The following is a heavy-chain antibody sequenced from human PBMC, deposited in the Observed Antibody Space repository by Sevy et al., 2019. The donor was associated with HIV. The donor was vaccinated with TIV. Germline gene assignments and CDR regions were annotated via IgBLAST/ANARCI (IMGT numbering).Heavy chain of an antibody. CDR2: ISAYNGNT. CDR3: ARASPPSDYDFWSGYCTLGYYYYGMDV. V-gene: IGHV1-18*01. Sequence: ASVKVSCKASGYTFTSYGISWVRQAPGQGLEWMGWISAYNGNTNYAQKLQGRVTMTTDTSTSTAYMELRSLRSDDTAVYYCARASPPSDYDFWSGYCTLGYYYYGMDVWGQGTTVTVSS. D-gene: IGHD3-3*01. CDR1: GYTFTSYG. J-gene: IGHJ6*02.